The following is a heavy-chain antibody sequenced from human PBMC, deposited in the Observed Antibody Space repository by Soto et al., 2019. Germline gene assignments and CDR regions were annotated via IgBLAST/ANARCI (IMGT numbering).Heavy chain of an antibody. J-gene: IGHJ4*02. D-gene: IGHD1-26*01. CDR1: GFTFNTHW. CDR2: IYFDGITT. Sequence: VGSLRLSCTASGFTFNTHWMHWVRQAPGEGLVWVSRIYFDGITTNYADSVKGRLTVSRDNAKNTVYLHVNTLRDEDTAVYYCARGGAMGVDYWGQGTLVTVSS. CDR3: ARGGAMGVDY. V-gene: IGHV3-74*01.